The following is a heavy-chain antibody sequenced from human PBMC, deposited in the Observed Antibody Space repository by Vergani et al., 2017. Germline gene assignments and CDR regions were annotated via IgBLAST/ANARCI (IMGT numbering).Heavy chain of an antibody. D-gene: IGHD6-19*01. CDR1: GGSISSYY. CDR2: IYTSGST. J-gene: IGHJ3*02. V-gene: IGHV4-4*07. Sequence: QVQLQESGPGLVKPSETLSLTCTVSGGSISSYYWSWIRQPAGKGLEWIGRIYTSGSTNYNPSLKSRVTMSVDTSKNQFSLKLSSVTAADTAVYYCARVERSGWSRGDAFDIWGQGTMVTVSS. CDR3: ARVERSGWSRGDAFDI.